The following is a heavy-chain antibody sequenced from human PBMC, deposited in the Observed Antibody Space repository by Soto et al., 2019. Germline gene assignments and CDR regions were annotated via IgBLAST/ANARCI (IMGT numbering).Heavy chain of an antibody. CDR2: ISGSGCST. J-gene: IGHJ4*02. V-gene: IGHV3-23*01. Sequence: SLRDSSAASAFTSSRFAISCDRQAPGKGVEWVSAISGSGCSTYYADSVKGRFTISRDNSENTLYLQMNSLRAEDTAVYYCAKDPTTVVTPAYFDYWGQGT. CDR1: AFTSSRFA. D-gene: IGHD4-17*01. CDR3: AKDPTTVVTPAYFDY.